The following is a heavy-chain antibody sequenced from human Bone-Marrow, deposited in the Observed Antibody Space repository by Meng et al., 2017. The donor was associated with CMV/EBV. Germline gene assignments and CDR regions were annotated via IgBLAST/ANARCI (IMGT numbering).Heavy chain of an antibody. CDR3: ARSLAAAANYYHGMDV. D-gene: IGHD6-25*01. V-gene: IGHV3-30*04. Sequence: GESLKISCAASGFTFSSYAMSWVRQAPGKGLEWVALISYDGTNRYFADSVRGRFTISRDNSKNTLFLQMISLRPEDTAVYYCARSLAAAANYYHGMDVWGQGTTVTVSS. CDR1: GFTFSSYA. J-gene: IGHJ6*02. CDR2: ISYDGTNR.